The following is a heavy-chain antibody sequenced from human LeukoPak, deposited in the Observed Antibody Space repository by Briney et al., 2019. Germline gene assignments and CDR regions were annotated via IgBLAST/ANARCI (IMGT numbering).Heavy chain of an antibody. D-gene: IGHD6-19*01. CDR3: ATALTKIQQWLPRGVFDY. J-gene: IGHJ4*02. CDR2: MSPNSGNT. CDR1: GYTFTSYD. V-gene: IGHV1-8*01. Sequence: ASVKVSCKASGYTFTSYDINWVRQATGQGLEWMGWMSPNSGNTGYAQKFQGRVTMTRNTSISTAYMELSSLRSEDTAVYYCATALTKIQQWLPRGVFDYWGQGTLVTVSS.